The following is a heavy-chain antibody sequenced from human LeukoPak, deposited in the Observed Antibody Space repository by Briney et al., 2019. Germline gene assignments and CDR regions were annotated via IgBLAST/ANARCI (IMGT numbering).Heavy chain of an antibody. Sequence: SETLSLTCTVSGGSVSSSIYYWGWIRQPPGKGLEWIGSIHYSGSTYYNPSLKSRVTISVDTSKNQFSLKLSSVTAADTAVYYCARDDRQLVPFDYWGQGTLVTVSS. CDR3: ARDDRQLVPFDY. D-gene: IGHD6-6*01. CDR2: IHYSGST. J-gene: IGHJ4*02. CDR1: GGSVSSSIYY. V-gene: IGHV4-39*07.